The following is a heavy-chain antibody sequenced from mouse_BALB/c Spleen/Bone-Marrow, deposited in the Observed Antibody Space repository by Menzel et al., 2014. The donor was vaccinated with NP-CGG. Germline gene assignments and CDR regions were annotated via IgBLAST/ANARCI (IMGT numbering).Heavy chain of an antibody. V-gene: IGHV5-6-3*01. CDR2: INSNGGST. Sequence: DVKLVESGGGLVQPGGSLKLSCAASGFTFSSYGMSWVRQTPDKRLELVATINSNGGSTYYPDSVKGRFTISRDNAKNTLYLQMSSLKSEDTAMYYCARENYRSHYYFDYWGQGTTLTVSS. CDR3: ARENYRSHYYFDY. CDR1: GFTFSSYG. J-gene: IGHJ2*01. D-gene: IGHD2-14*01.